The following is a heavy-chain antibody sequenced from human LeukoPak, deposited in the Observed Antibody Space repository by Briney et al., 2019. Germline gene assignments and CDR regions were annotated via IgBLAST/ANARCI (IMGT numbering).Heavy chain of an antibody. Sequence: GGSLRLSCAASGFTFSSYAMSWVRQAPGKGLEWVSVIYSGGSTYYADSVKGRFTISRDNSKNTLYLQMNSLRAEDTAVYYCATLQNYIPWGQGTLVTVSS. D-gene: IGHD5-24*01. J-gene: IGHJ5*02. CDR1: GFTFSSYA. CDR2: IYSGGST. V-gene: IGHV3-66*01. CDR3: ATLQNYIP.